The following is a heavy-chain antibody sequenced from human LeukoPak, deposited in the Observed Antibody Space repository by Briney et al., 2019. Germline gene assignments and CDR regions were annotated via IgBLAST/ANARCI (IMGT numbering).Heavy chain of an antibody. CDR3: AKQGGYSYGSYYFDY. V-gene: IGHV3-23*01. Sequence: SGGSLRLSCAASGFTFSSYAMSWVRQAPGKGLEWVSAISGSGGSTYYADPVKGRFTISRDNSKNTLYLQMNSLRAEDTAVYYCAKQGGYSYGSYYFDYWGQGTLVTVSS. CDR2: ISGSGGST. D-gene: IGHD5-18*01. J-gene: IGHJ4*02. CDR1: GFTFSSYA.